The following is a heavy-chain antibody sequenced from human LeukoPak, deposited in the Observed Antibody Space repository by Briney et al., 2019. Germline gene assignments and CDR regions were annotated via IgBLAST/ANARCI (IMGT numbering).Heavy chain of an antibody. Sequence: ASVKVSCKASGYTFTGYYMHWLRQAPGQGLEWMGWINPNSGGTNYAQKFQGRVTMTRDTSISTAYMELSRLRSDDTAVYYCASEDIVVVAAAGGDYWGQGTLVTVSS. J-gene: IGHJ4*02. CDR2: INPNSGGT. CDR3: ASEDIVVVAAAGGDY. D-gene: IGHD2-2*01. V-gene: IGHV1-2*02. CDR1: GYTFTGYY.